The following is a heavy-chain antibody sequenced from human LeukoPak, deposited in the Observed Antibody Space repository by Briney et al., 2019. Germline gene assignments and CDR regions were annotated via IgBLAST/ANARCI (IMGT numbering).Heavy chain of an antibody. J-gene: IGHJ5*02. V-gene: IGHV3-48*02. CDR1: GFTFSSYS. CDR2: ISSSSSTI. D-gene: IGHD6-19*01. CDR3: ARDPHSSGWYGNWFDP. Sequence: GSLRLSCAASGFTFSSYSMNWVRQAPGKGLEWVSYISSSSSTIYYADSVKGRFTISTDNAKNSLYLQMNSLRDEDTAVYYCARDPHSSGWYGNWFDPWGQGTLVTVSS.